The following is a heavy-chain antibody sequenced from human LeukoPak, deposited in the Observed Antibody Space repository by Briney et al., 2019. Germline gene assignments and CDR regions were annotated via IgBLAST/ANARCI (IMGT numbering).Heavy chain of an antibody. J-gene: IGHJ4*02. V-gene: IGHV4-39*01. CDR1: GGSICSSSYY. D-gene: IGHD5-18*01. Sequence: SETLSLTCTVSGGSICSSSYYWGWIRQPPGKGLEWIGSIYYSGSTYYNPSLKSRVTISVDTSKNQFSLKLSSVTAADTAVYYCAMCGYSYGFYFDYWGQGTLVTVSS. CDR2: IYYSGST. CDR3: AMCGYSYGFYFDY.